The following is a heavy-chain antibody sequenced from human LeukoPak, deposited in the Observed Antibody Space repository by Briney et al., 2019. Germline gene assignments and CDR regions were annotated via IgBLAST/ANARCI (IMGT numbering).Heavy chain of an antibody. CDR3: ASFSSGWYFDY. V-gene: IGHV4-59*12. CDR2: IYDIGGT. D-gene: IGHD6-19*01. Sequence: SETLSLTCTVSGGSMSTYYWSWIRQPPGKGLEWIGHIYDIGGTIYNPSLKSRVTISVDRSKNQFSLKLSSVTAADTAVYYCASFSSGWYFDYWGQGTLVTVSS. CDR1: GGSMSTYY. J-gene: IGHJ4*02.